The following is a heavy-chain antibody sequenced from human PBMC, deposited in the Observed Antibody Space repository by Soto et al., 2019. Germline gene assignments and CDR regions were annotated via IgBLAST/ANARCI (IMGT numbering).Heavy chain of an antibody. J-gene: IGHJ6*02. D-gene: IGHD5-12*01. V-gene: IGHV1-18*01. CDR2: ISSYNGDT. CDR1: GYTFTRSG. Sequence: QVQLGQSGAEVKKPGASVKVSCKASGYTFTRSGISWVRQAPGPRPEWMGWISSYNGDTNYAQTFQGRVTMTTDTSTSTAYMELRSLRSDDTAGYYCAREGVAPYFYYGMDVLGQGTPVTV. CDR3: AREGVAPYFYYGMDV.